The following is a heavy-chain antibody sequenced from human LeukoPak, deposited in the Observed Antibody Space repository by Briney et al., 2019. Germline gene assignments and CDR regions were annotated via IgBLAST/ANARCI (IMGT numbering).Heavy chain of an antibody. CDR1: GFTFSSNY. Sequence: GGSLRLSCAASGFTFSSNYMSWVRQAPGKGPEWVSDISGSSSTIYYADAVKGGFTFSRDNAKNTLYVEMNRRGDEDTAVYYCARASPGYSSRWYRDNTNYWGQGTLVTVSS. D-gene: IGHD6-19*01. V-gene: IGHV3-48*02. J-gene: IGHJ4*02. CDR2: ISGSSSTI. CDR3: ARASPGYSSRWYRDNTNY.